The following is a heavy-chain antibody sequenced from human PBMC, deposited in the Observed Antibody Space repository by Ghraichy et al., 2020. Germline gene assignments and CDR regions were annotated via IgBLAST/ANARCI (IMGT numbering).Heavy chain of an antibody. Sequence: GGSLRLSCAASGFTFSSYWMHWVRQAPGKGLVWVSRINSDGSSTSYADSVKGRFTISRDNAKNTLYLQMNSLRAEDTAVYYCARGVYCSSTSCPYYYYGMDVWGQGTTVTVSS. CDR2: INSDGSST. D-gene: IGHD2-2*01. CDR3: ARGVYCSSTSCPYYYYGMDV. J-gene: IGHJ6*02. V-gene: IGHV3-74*01. CDR1: GFTFSSYW.